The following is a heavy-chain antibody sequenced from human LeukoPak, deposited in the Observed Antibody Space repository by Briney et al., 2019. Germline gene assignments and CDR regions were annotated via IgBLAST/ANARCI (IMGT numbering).Heavy chain of an antibody. CDR3: HYYDSSGYYNYFDY. J-gene: IGHJ4*02. V-gene: IGHV3-23*01. Sequence: GGSLKLSCAASGFTFSGSAMHWVRQAPGKGLEWVSAISGSGGSTYYADSVKGRFTISRDNSKNTLYLQMNSLRAKDTAVYYCHYYDSSGYYNYFDYWGQGTLVTVSS. CDR1: GFTFSGSA. D-gene: IGHD3-22*01. CDR2: ISGSGGST.